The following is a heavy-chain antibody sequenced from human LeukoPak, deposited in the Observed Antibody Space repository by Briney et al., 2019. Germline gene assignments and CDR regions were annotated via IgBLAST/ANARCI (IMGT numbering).Heavy chain of an antibody. D-gene: IGHD3-10*01. CDR1: GYTFTGYY. J-gene: IGHJ4*02. V-gene: IGHV1-2*02. CDR3: ARSYYGSGKGRNFDY. CDR2: INPNSGGT. Sequence: ASVKVSCKASGYTFTGYYMHWVRQAPGQGLEWMGWINPNSGGTNYAQKFQGRVTMTRDTSISTAYMELSRLRSDDTAVYYCARSYYGSGKGRNFDYWGQGPWSPSPQ.